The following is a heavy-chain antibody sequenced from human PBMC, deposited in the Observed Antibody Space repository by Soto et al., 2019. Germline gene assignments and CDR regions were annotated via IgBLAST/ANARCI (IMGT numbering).Heavy chain of an antibody. Sequence: GGSLRLSCAASGLTFSSYAMHWVRQAPGKGLEWVAVISYDGSNKYYADSVKSRFTISRDNSKNTLYLQMNSLRAEDTAVYYCARDLGTYYYDSSGYYHNWFDPWGQGTLVTVSS. CDR2: ISYDGSNK. CDR1: GLTFSSYA. CDR3: ARDLGTYYYDSSGYYHNWFDP. D-gene: IGHD3-22*01. V-gene: IGHV3-30-3*01. J-gene: IGHJ5*02.